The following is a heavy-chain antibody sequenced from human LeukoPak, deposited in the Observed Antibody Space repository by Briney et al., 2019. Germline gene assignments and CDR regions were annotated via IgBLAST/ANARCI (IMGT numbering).Heavy chain of an antibody. CDR3: ASSTLGELSLAEYLQH. Sequence: ASVKVSCKASGYTFTGYYIHWVRQAPGQGLEWMGWINPNSGGTNYEQKFQGRVTMTRDTSISTAYMELSRLRSDDTAVYYCASSTLGELSLAEYLQHWGQGTLVTVSS. D-gene: IGHD3-10*01. CDR1: GYTFTGYY. V-gene: IGHV1-2*02. J-gene: IGHJ1*01. CDR2: INPNSGGT.